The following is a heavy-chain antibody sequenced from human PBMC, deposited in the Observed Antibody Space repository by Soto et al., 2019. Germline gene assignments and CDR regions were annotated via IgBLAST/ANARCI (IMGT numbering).Heavy chain of an antibody. CDR3: VRDWAAAGPFDY. CDR1: GYTFTSYG. CDR2: ISAYNGNT. D-gene: IGHD6-13*01. J-gene: IGHJ4*02. V-gene: IGHV1-18*01. Sequence: QVQLVQSGAEVKKPGASVKVSCKASGYTFTSYGISWVRQAPGQGLEWMGWISAYNGNTTYAQKLQGRVTMTTNTTTSTAYMELRSRRSVDTAVYSCVRDWAAAGPFDYWGQGTLVTVSS.